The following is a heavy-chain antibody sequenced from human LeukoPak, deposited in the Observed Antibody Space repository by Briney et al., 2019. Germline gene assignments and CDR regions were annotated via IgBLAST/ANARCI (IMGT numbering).Heavy chain of an antibody. D-gene: IGHD5-18*01. CDR1: GGSVSRSPYY. CDR3: ARGLTPQLWLEVGYFDY. CDR2: IYYSGST. V-gene: IGHV4-39*07. J-gene: IGHJ4*02. Sequence: SATLSLTCTVSGGSVSRSPYYWGWIRQLPGKGLEWTGNIYYSGSTYYNPSLKSRVTISVDTSKNQFSLKVTSVTAADTAVYYCARGLTPQLWLEVGYFDYWGQGTLVTVSS.